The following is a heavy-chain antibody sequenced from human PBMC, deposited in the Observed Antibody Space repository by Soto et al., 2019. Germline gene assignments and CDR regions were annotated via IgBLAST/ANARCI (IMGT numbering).Heavy chain of an antibody. D-gene: IGHD3-16*01. CDR2: IHHSGRS. Sequence: QVQLQESGPGLVKPSGTLSLTCAVSSGSIRSSDWCSWVRQPPGKGLEWIGEIHHSGRSNYNPSRKSRVTISTDKSKNQSSLKLSSVTAADTAVYYCARSAYFNLDNWGQGTVVTVSS. CDR3: ARSAYFNLDN. V-gene: IGHV4-4*02. CDR1: SGSIRSSDW. J-gene: IGHJ4*02.